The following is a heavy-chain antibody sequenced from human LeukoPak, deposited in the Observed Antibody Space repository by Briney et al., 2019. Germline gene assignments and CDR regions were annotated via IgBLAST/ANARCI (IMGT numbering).Heavy chain of an antibody. Sequence: ASSVKVSCKASGGTFSSYAISWVRHAPGQGLEWMGGIIPIFGTASYAQKFQGRVTISTDESTSTAYMELSSLRSEDTAVYYCARGSTGNHSPPHFDYWGQGTLVTVAS. CDR1: GGTFSSYA. J-gene: IGHJ4*02. CDR3: ARGSTGNHSPPHFDY. CDR2: IIPIFGTA. D-gene: IGHD3-10*01. V-gene: IGHV1-69*05.